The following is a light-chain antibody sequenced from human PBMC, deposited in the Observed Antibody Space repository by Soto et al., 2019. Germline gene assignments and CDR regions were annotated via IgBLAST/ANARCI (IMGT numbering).Light chain of an antibody. Sequence: EIVLTQSPGTLSLSPGERATLSCRASQSVSNNYLAWYQQKPGQAPRLLIYGASSRATGIPDRFSCSGSGTEYTLTISRLEPEDFAVLYCQQYCSSPLTFGQRTRVEI. CDR1: QSVSNNY. J-gene: IGKJ1*01. CDR2: GAS. CDR3: QQYCSSPLT. V-gene: IGKV3-20*01.